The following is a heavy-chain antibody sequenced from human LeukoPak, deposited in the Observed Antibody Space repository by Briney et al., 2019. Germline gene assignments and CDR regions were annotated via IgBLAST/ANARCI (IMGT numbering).Heavy chain of an antibody. CDR2: IIPIFGTA. CDR3: ARGYYYDSSGYYGLGAFDI. D-gene: IGHD3-22*01. Sequence: VKVSCKASGGTFSSYAISWVRPAPGQGLEWMGGIIPIFGTANYAQKFQGRVAITADESTSTAYMELSSLRSEDTAVYYCARGYYYDSSGYYGLGAFDIWGQGTMVTISS. V-gene: IGHV1-69*01. CDR1: GGTFSSYA. J-gene: IGHJ3*02.